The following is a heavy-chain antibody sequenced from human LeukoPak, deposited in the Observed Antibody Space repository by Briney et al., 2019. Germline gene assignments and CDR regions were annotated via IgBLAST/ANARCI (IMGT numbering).Heavy chain of an antibody. CDR3: ARNGYSSGWSFL. CDR1: GYSISSGYY. D-gene: IGHD6-19*01. Sequence: SETLSLTCTVSGYSISSGYYWGWIRQPPGKGLEWIGSIYHSGSTYYNPSLKSRVTISVDTSKNQFSLKLSSVTAADTAVYYCARNGYSSGWSFLWGQGTLVTVSS. V-gene: IGHV4-38-2*02. J-gene: IGHJ4*02. CDR2: IYHSGST.